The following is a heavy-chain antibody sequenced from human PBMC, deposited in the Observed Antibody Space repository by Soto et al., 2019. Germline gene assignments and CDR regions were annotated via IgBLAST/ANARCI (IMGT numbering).Heavy chain of an antibody. Sequence: EVQLVESGGGLVQPGGSLTLSCAASGFTFSSYWMHWVRQVPGKGLVWVSRIDSDGSSPGYAESVKGRFTISRDNAKNTLYLQMNSLRVEDTAVYYCVRDLIQGDDTIGTWFDPWGKGTLVTVSS. J-gene: IGHJ5*02. CDR3: VRDLIQGDDTIGTWFDP. CDR1: GFTFSSYW. CDR2: IDSDGSSP. D-gene: IGHD2-21*02. V-gene: IGHV3-74*01.